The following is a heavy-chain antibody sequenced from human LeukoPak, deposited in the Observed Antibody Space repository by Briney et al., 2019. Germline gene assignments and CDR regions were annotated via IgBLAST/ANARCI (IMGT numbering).Heavy chain of an antibody. J-gene: IGHJ1*01. CDR2: TSYDGSNK. CDR3: ATRGGESV. V-gene: IGHV3-30*03. D-gene: IGHD2-21*01. CDR1: GFTFSSYG. Sequence: PGGSLRLSCAASGFTFSSYGMHWVRQAPGKGLEWVAVTSYDGSNKHYADSVKGRFTISRDNSKNTLYLQMNSLRAEDTAVYYCATRGGESVWGQGTLVTVSS.